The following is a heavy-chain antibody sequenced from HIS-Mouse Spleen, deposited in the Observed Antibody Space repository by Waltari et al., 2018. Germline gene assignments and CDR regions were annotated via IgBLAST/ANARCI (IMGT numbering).Heavy chain of an antibody. V-gene: IGHV3-33*06. CDR3: AKDGGGGATVDY. D-gene: IGHD1-26*01. CDR2: IWYDGSNK. J-gene: IGHJ4*02. Sequence: QVQLVESGGGVVQPGRSLRLSCAASGFTFRSYGLPWVRQAPGKGLEWVAVIWYDGSNKYYADSVKGRFSISRDNSKNTLYLQMNSLRAEDTAVYYCAKDGGGGATVDYWGQGTLVTVSS. CDR1: GFTFRSYG.